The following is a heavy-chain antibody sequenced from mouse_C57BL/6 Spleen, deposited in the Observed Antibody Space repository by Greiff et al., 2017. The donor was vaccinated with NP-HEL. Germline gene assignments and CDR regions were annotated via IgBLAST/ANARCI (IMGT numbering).Heavy chain of an antibody. CDR3: ERKGRNYYSNYGDY. J-gene: IGHJ2*01. CDR1: GYTFTSYW. V-gene: IGHV1-55*01. CDR2: IYPGSGST. Sequence: VQLQQPGAELVKPGASVKMSCKASGYTFTSYWITWVKQRPGQGLEWIGDIYPGSGSTNYNEKFKSKATLTVDTSSSTAYMQLSSLTSEDSAVYYCERKGRNYYSNYGDYWGKGTTLTVSS. D-gene: IGHD2-5*01.